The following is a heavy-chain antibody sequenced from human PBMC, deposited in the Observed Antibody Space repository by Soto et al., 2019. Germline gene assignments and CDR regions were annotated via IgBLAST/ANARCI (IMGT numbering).Heavy chain of an antibody. CDR1: GGTFGSYI. CDR3: ATPFGSSGN. D-gene: IGHD3-10*01. J-gene: IGHJ4*02. V-gene: IGHV1-69*02. Sequence: QVQLVQSGAEVKKPGSSVQVSCKASGGTFGSYIISWVRQAPGQGLEWMGRIIPILGIANYAQKFQGRVTITADKSTSTAYMELSSLRSEDTAVYYCATPFGSSGNWGQGNLVTDSS. CDR2: IIPILGIA.